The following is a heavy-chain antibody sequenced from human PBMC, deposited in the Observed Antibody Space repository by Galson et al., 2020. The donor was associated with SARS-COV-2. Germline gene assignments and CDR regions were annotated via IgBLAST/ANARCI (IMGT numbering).Heavy chain of an antibody. Sequence: GGSLRLSCAASGFTFSSYAMHWVRQAPGKGLEWVAVISYDGSNKYYADSVKGRFTISRDNSKNTLYLQMNSLRAEDTAVYYCARDLRKLRYFDWLQWGYGMDVWGQGTTVTVSS. CDR2: ISYDGSNK. CDR3: ARDLRKLRYFDWLQWGYGMDV. V-gene: IGHV3-30-3*01. CDR1: GFTFSSYA. J-gene: IGHJ6*02. D-gene: IGHD3-9*01.